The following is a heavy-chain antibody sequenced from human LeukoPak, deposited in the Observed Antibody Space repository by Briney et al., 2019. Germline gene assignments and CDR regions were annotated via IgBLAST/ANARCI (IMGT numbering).Heavy chain of an antibody. V-gene: IGHV4-39*01. J-gene: IGHJ4*02. CDR1: GGSISSSSYY. Sequence: SETLSLTCTVSGGSISSSSYYWGWIRQPRRKGLEWIGSIYYSGSTYYNPSLKSRVTISVDTSKNQFSLKLSSVTAADTAVYYCAGLQSGPNYWGQGTLVTVSS. CDR2: IYYSGST. D-gene: IGHD4-11*01. CDR3: AGLQSGPNY.